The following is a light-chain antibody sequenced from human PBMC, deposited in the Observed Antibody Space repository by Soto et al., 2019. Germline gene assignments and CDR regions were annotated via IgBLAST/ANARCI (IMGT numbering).Light chain of an antibody. V-gene: IGKV3-20*01. CDR3: QQSGYSPIT. J-gene: IGKJ5*01. CDR1: QSVPRSY. Sequence: EIVLTQSPGTLSLSPGERATLSCRASQSVPRSYVAWYQQKPGQAPRLLIYGTSSRATGIPDRFSGSGSGTDFTLTIYRLEPEDFAVYYCQQSGYSPITFGQGTRLEI. CDR2: GTS.